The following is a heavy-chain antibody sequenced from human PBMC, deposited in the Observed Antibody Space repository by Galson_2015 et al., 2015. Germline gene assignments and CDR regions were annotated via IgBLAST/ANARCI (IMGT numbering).Heavy chain of an antibody. CDR3: ARDRPLNWNPLASDI. V-gene: IGHV1-3*01. D-gene: IGHD1-20*01. J-gene: IGHJ3*02. CDR1: GYTFTSYA. CDR2: INAGNGNT. Sequence: SVKVSCKASGYTFTSYAMHWVRQAPGQRLEWMGWINAGNGNTKYSQKFQGRVTITRDTSASTAYMELSSLRSEDTAVYYCARDRPLNWNPLASDIWGQGTMVTVSS.